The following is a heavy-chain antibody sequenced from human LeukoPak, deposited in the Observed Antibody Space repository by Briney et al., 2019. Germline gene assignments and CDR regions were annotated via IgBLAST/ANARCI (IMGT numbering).Heavy chain of an antibody. V-gene: IGHV4-34*01. Sequence: SESLSLTCAVLARSPSGFYCTCMRQPAGKVREWSGEIFDGGRTNYSPSLKSRVTISGDTSQNQFSLKLSSVTAADTAVYYCARGLGEGYPDYWGQGTLVTVSP. CDR1: ARSPSGFY. D-gene: IGHD5-24*01. CDR2: IFDGGRT. J-gene: IGHJ4*02. CDR3: ARGLGEGYPDY.